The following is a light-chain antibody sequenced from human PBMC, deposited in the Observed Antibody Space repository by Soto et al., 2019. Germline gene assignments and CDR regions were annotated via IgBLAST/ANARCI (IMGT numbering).Light chain of an antibody. Sequence: EMVMTQSPATLSMSPGERATLSCTASHYIYSNVAWFQQRPGQAPRLLIYRASTRATGTPARFSGSGSGTEFTLTITSLQSEDFALYYCQQYHNLWTFGQGTEVEIK. V-gene: IGKV3-15*01. J-gene: IGKJ1*01. CDR2: RAS. CDR1: HYIYSN. CDR3: QQYHNLWT.